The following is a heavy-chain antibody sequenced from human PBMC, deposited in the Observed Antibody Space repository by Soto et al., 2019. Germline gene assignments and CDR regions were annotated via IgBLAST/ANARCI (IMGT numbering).Heavy chain of an antibody. D-gene: IGHD3-10*01. Sequence: GGSLRLSCAASGFTFISYAMSWVRQAPGKGLEWVSAISGSGGSTYYADSVKGRFTISRDNSKNTLYLQMNSLRAEDTAVYYCAKEGTYYYGSGSYPRDWGQGTLVTVSS. CDR2: ISGSGGST. J-gene: IGHJ4*02. V-gene: IGHV3-23*01. CDR3: AKEGTYYYGSGSYPRD. CDR1: GFTFISYA.